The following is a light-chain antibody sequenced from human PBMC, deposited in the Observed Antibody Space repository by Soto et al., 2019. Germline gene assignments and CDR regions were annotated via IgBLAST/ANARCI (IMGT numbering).Light chain of an antibody. CDR1: SRDVGGYNY. V-gene: IGLV2-14*03. J-gene: IGLJ1*01. CDR3: SSYTSSTTLYV. Sequence: QSVLTQPSSVSGSPGQSITISCTGTSRDVGGYNYVSWYQQLPGKAPKLIIYDVSNRPSGVSNRFSASKSANAASLTISGLQAEDEADYYCSSYTSSTTLYVFGSGTKVTVL. CDR2: DVS.